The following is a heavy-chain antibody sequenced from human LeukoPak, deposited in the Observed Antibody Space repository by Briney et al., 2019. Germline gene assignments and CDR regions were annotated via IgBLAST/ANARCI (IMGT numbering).Heavy chain of an antibody. V-gene: IGHV3-7*01. J-gene: IGHJ3*02. CDR2: IKQDGSEK. Sequence: GGSLRLSCAASGFTFSSCWMSWVRQAPGKGLEWVANIKQDGSEKYYVDSVKGRFTISRDNAKNSLYLQMNSLRADDTAVYYCARGMEYSSGWYTFDIWGQGTMVTVSS. CDR3: ARGMEYSSGWYTFDI. D-gene: IGHD6-19*01. CDR1: GFTFSSCW.